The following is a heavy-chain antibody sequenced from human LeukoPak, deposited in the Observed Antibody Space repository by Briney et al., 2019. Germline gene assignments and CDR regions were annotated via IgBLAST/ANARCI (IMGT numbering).Heavy chain of an antibody. D-gene: IGHD3-10*01. CDR2: IYTSGST. Sequence: PSQTLSLTCTVSGGSISSGSYYWSWIRQPAGKGLEWIGRIYTSGSTNYNPSLKSRVTISVDTSKNQFSLKLSSVTAADTAVYYCARHRYYYRSGSYYGAPYYMDVWGKGTTVTISS. CDR3: ARHRYYYRSGSYYGAPYYMDV. J-gene: IGHJ6*03. CDR1: GGSISSGSYY. V-gene: IGHV4-61*02.